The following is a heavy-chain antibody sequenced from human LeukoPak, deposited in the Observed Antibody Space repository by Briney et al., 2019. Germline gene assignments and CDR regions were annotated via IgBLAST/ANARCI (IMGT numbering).Heavy chain of an antibody. CDR2: ISSSSSYI. Sequence: PGGSLRLSCAASGFTFGSYSMNWVRQAPGKGLEWVSSISSSSSYIYYADSVKGRFTISRDNAKNSLYLQMNSLRAEDTAVYYCASLKEFKDAFDIWGQGTMVTVSS. D-gene: IGHD3-10*01. CDR3: ASLKEFKDAFDI. V-gene: IGHV3-21*01. J-gene: IGHJ3*02. CDR1: GFTFGSYS.